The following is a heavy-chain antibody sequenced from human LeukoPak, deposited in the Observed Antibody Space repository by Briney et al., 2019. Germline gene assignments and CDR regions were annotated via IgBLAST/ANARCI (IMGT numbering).Heavy chain of an antibody. J-gene: IGHJ4*02. CDR3: ARGGKQLVLIDY. D-gene: IGHD6-6*01. CDR1: GFTFSSYS. CDR2: ISSSSSYI. V-gene: IGHV3-21*01. Sequence: PGGSLRLSCAASGFTFSSYSMNWVRQAPGEGLEWVSSISSSSSYIYYADSVKGRFTISRDNAKNSLYLQMNSLRAEDTAVYYCARGGKQLVLIDYWGQGTLVTVSS.